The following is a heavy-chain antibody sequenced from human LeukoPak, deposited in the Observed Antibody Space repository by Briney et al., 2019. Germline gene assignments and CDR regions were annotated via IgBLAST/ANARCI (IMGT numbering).Heavy chain of an antibody. CDR1: GFTFSSYA. V-gene: IGHV3-23*01. Sequence: PGGSLRLSSAASGFTFSSYAMNWVRQAPGKGLEWVASISGNGGSTYYADSVKGRFTISRDNSRNAVFLQMISPRDDDTAIYYCAKIERWLVHGFDLWGRGTLVTVSS. CDR3: AKIERWLVHGFDL. CDR2: ISGNGGST. J-gene: IGHJ2*01. D-gene: IGHD6-19*01.